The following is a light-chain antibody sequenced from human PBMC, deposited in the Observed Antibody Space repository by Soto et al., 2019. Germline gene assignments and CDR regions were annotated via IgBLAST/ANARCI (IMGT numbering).Light chain of an antibody. CDR3: SSYAGSNVV. V-gene: IGLV2-8*01. Sequence: QSALTQPPSASGSPRQSVTISCTGTSSDVGGYNYGSWYQQHPGKAPKLMIYEVSKRPSGVPDRFSGSKSGNTASLTVSGLQAEDEADYYCSSYAGSNVVFGGGTKLTVL. CDR2: EVS. J-gene: IGLJ2*01. CDR1: SSDVGGYNY.